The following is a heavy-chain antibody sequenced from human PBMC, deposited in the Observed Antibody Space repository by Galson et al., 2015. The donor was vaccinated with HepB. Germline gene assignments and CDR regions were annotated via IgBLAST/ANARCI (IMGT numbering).Heavy chain of an antibody. D-gene: IGHD3-22*01. V-gene: IGHV3-53*04. Sequence: SLRLSCAASGFTVSSNYMSWVRQAPGKGLEWVSIIYSGTSTYYADSVRGRFTISRHNFKNTLYLQTNSLRAEDTAVYYCARGPRYYYDSSGPGYFDYWGRGTLVTVSS. CDR1: GFTVSSNY. CDR3: ARGPRYYYDSSGPGYFDY. J-gene: IGHJ4*02. CDR2: IYSGTST.